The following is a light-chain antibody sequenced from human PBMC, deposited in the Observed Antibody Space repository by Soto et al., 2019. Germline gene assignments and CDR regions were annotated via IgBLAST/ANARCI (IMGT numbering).Light chain of an antibody. Sequence: EIVMTQSPATLSVSPGERATLSCRASQSVSSNLAWYQQKPGQAPRLLIYGASTRATGIPARFSGSRSGTEFTLTIRSLQSEDFAVYYCQQYNNGPPWTFGPGTKVDIK. CDR1: QSVSSN. CDR3: QQYNNGPPWT. J-gene: IGKJ3*01. CDR2: GAS. V-gene: IGKV3-15*01.